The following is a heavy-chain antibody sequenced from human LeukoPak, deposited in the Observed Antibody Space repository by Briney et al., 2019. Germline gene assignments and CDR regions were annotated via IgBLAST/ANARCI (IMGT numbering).Heavy chain of an antibody. CDR3: AKASSSSWYLFDY. V-gene: IGHV3-23*01. CDR2: ISGSGGST. Sequence: GGSLRLSCAASGFSFSTYGMSWVRQAPGKGLEWVSTISGSGGSTYYADSVKGRFTISRDDSKNTLSLQMNSLRAEDTAVYYCAKASSSSWYLFDYWGQGALVIVSS. J-gene: IGHJ4*02. D-gene: IGHD6-13*01. CDR1: GFSFSTYG.